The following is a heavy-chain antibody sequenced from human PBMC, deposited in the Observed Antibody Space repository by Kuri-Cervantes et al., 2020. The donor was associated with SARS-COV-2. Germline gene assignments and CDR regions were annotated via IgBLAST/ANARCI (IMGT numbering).Heavy chain of an antibody. CDR1: GGTFSSYA. CDR2: IIPIFGTA. J-gene: IGHJ3*02. CDR3: ARALGVPAATPGEI. V-gene: IGHV1-69*05. D-gene: IGHD2-2*01. Sequence: SVKVSCKASGGTFSSYAISWVRQAPGQGLEWMGGIIPIFGTANYAQKFQGRVTITTDESTSTAYMELRSLRSDDTAVYYCARALGVPAATPGEIWGQGTMVTVSS.